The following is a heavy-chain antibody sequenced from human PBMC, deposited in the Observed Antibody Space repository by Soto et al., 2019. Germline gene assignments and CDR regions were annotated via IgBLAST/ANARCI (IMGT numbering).Heavy chain of an antibody. CDR3: GKDPGIDFVTRLDY. CDR1: GFSFSRYA. Sequence: EVQLLESGGGLVQPGGSPRLSCAASGFSFSRYAMTWVRQAPGKGLEWVSGISGSGGRTYYADSVRGRFTISRDNSRNTLYLQMNSLRVEDTAIYYCGKDPGIDFVTRLDYWGQGILVTVSS. D-gene: IGHD3-9*01. V-gene: IGHV3-23*01. J-gene: IGHJ4*02. CDR2: ISGSGGRT.